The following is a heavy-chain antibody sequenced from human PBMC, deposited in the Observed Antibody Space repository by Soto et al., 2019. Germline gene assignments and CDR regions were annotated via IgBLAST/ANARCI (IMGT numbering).Heavy chain of an antibody. D-gene: IGHD4-17*01. CDR2: INPSGGST. CDR1: GYTFTSYY. V-gene: IGHV1-46*01. J-gene: IGHJ4*02. CDR3: ARDGDDYGDYMTLPDY. Sequence: ASVKVSCKASGYTFTSYYMHWVRQAPGQGLEWMGIINPSGGSTSYAQKFQGRVTMTRDTSTSTVYMELSSLRSEDTAVYYCARDGDDYGDYMTLPDYWGQGTLVTVSS.